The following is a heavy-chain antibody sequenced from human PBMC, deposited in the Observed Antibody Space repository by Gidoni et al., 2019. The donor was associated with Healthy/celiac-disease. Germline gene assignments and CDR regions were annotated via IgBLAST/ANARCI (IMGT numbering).Heavy chain of an antibody. D-gene: IGHD3-22*01. CDR1: GFTFSSYA. CDR3: AKDLPDDSSGGSWFDP. Sequence: EVQLLESGGGLVQPGGSLRLSCASSGFTFSSYAMSWVRQAPGKGLEWVSAISGSGGSTYYADSVKGRFTISRDNSKNTLYLQMNSLRAEDTAVYYCAKDLPDDSSGGSWFDPWGQGTLVTVSS. CDR2: ISGSGGST. V-gene: IGHV3-23*01. J-gene: IGHJ5*02.